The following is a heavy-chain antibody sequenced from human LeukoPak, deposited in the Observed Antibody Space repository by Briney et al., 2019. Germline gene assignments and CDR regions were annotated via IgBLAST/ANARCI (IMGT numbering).Heavy chain of an antibody. V-gene: IGHV3-30-3*01. CDR2: ISYDRSIT. CDR3: ARDPTAVSNLPSYYFDY. J-gene: IGHJ4*02. D-gene: IGHD6-19*01. Sequence: GGSLRLSCAASGFTFSSYAMHWVRQAPGRGLEWVAVISYDRSITYYADSVKGRFTLSCDNSKNTLYLQMNSLSPEDTAVYYCARDPTAVSNLPSYYFDYWGQGTLVTVSS. CDR1: GFTFSSYA.